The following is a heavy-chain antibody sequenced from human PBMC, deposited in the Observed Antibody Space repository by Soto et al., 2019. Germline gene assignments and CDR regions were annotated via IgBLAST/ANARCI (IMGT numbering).Heavy chain of an antibody. CDR3: ARVGVTVTPHWFDP. V-gene: IGHV4-30-4*01. CDR1: GGSISSGDYY. D-gene: IGHD4-4*01. CDR2: IYYSGST. Sequence: QVQLQESGPGLVKPSQTLSLTCTVSGGSISSGDYYWSWIRQPPGKGLEWIGYIYYSGSTYYNPSFKSRVTISVDTSKSQFSLKLSSVTAAVTAVYYCARVGVTVTPHWFDPWGQGTLVTVSS. J-gene: IGHJ5*02.